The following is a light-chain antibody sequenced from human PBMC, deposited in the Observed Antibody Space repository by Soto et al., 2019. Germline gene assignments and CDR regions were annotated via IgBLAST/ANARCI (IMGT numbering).Light chain of an antibody. CDR2: GES. CDR1: QSVSSNS. V-gene: IGKV3-20*01. J-gene: IGKJ1*01. CDR3: QQYDTAPRM. Sequence: MLPQSPGTLSLSPGERATLSCRARQSVSSNSVAWYQQKSGQTPRLLIYGESNRDTGIPDRFSGSGSGKDSARTIRRLEPQGVAVYGCQQYDTAPRMFGQGTKVEFK.